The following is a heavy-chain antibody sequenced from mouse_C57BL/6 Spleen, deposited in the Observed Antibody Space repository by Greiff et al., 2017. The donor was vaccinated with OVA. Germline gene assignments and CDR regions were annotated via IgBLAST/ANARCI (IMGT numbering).Heavy chain of an antibody. Sequence: VKLVESGPGLVQPSQSLSITCTVSGFSLTSYGVHWVRQSPGKGLEWLGVIWSGGSTDYNAAFMSRLSITKDNSKSQVFFKMNSLQADDTAIYYCAILWDVGYFDYWGQGTTLTVSS. CDR3: AILWDVGYFDY. CDR2: IWSGGST. D-gene: IGHD4-1*01. V-gene: IGHV2-5*01. J-gene: IGHJ2*01. CDR1: GFSLTSYG.